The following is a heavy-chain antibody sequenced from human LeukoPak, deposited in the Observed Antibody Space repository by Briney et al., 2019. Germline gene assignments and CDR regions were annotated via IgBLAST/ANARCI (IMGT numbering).Heavy chain of an antibody. J-gene: IGHJ6*03. CDR1: GGSISSSSYY. Sequence: TSETLSLTCTVSGGSISSSSYYWGWLRQPPGKGLVWIGSIYYSGSTYYNPSLKSRVTISVDTSKNQFSLKLSSVTAADTAVYYCARHLKYCSGGSCYSSYYYYYIDVWGKGTTVTISS. D-gene: IGHD2-15*01. V-gene: IGHV4-39*01. CDR3: ARHLKYCSGGSCYSSYYYYYIDV. CDR2: IYYSGST.